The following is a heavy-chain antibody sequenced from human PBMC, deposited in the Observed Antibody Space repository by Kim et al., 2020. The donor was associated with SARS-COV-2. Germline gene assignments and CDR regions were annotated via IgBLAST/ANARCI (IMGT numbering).Heavy chain of an antibody. D-gene: IGHD6-13*01. J-gene: IGHJ4*02. CDR3: ARDPSGFSSSFDY. Sequence: YAQKFQGRVTITADESTSTAYMELSSLRSEDTAVYYCARDPSGFSSSFDYWGQGTLVTVSS. V-gene: IGHV1-69*01.